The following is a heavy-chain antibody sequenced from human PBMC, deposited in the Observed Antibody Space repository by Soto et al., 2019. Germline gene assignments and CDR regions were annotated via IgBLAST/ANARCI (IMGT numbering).Heavy chain of an antibody. CDR1: GYTFTSYG. CDR3: AREKVYASYYYYGMDV. V-gene: IGHV1-18*01. CDR2: ISAYNGNT. D-gene: IGHD2-8*01. J-gene: IGHJ6*02. Sequence: ASVKVSCTASGYTFTSYGISWVRQAPGQGLEWMGWISAYNGNTNYAQKLQGRVTMTTDTSTSTAYMELRSLRSDDTAVYYCAREKVYASYYYYGMDVWGQGTTVTVSS.